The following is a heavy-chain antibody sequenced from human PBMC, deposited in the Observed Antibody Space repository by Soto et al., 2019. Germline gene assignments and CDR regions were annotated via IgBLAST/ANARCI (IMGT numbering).Heavy chain of an antibody. V-gene: IGHV3-30*18. Sequence: QVQLVESGGGVVQPGRSLRLSCAASGFTFSSYGMHWVRQAPGKGLEWVAVISYDGSNKYYADSVKGRFTISIDNSKYTLYLQMNSRRAEYTAVYYCANGLTYYDFCSGYYSPNDFSFHYWGQGTLVTVSS. D-gene: IGHD3-3*01. CDR2: ISYDGSNK. CDR3: ANGLTYYDFCSGYYSPNDFSFHY. CDR1: GFTFSSYG. J-gene: IGHJ4*02.